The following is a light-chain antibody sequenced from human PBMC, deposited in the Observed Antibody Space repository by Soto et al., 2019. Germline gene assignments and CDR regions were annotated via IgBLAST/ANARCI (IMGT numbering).Light chain of an antibody. Sequence: DIQMTQSPSSLSSSVGDRVTVTCRASQTINSYLNWYQQKPGRAPKLLIYASSSLSSGVPARFSGSASGTDFTLTISSLQPEDFGTYYCQQNCSVPQTFGQGTKVEIK. V-gene: IGKV1-39*01. CDR1: QTINSY. CDR2: ASS. CDR3: QQNCSVPQT. J-gene: IGKJ1*01.